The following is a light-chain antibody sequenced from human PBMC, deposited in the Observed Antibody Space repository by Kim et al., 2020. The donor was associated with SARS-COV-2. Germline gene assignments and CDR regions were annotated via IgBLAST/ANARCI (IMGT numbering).Light chain of an antibody. Sequence: GQRVTISCSGSSSNSGTNTVDWYQQIPRTAPKLLICSNSQRPSGVPDRFSGSKSGSSASLAISGLQSDDEADYYCAAWDDSLNGWVFGGGTKLTVL. J-gene: IGLJ3*02. CDR3: AAWDDSLNGWV. CDR2: SNS. V-gene: IGLV1-44*01. CDR1: SSNSGTNT.